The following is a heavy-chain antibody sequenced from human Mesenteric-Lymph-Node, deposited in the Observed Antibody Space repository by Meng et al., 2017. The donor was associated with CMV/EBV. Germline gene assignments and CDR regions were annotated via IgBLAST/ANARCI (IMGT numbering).Heavy chain of an antibody. CDR3: ARASVLQYCTATNCPPPYYYGVDV. CDR2: IIPIFNVA. V-gene: IGHV1-69*10. Sequence: SVKVSCKASGGPFSRDAIAWVRQAPGQGLEWMGGIIPIFNVANHAQRFRGRVTLTADTPTSTAYMELSSLRSEDTAVYYCARASVLQYCTATNCPPPYYYGVDVWGQGTSVTV. J-gene: IGHJ6*02. CDR1: GGPFSRDA. D-gene: IGHD2-8*02.